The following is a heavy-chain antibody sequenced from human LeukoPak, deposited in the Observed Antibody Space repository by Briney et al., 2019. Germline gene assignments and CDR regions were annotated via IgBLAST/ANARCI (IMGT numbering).Heavy chain of an antibody. CDR3: ASTERCSTTCPLDY. V-gene: IGHV4-34*01. CDR1: GGSFRGYY. Sequence: SETLSLTCAVYGGSFRGYYWSWIRQPPGKGLEWIGEINDSGSTNYNPSLKSRVTISLDTSMKKFSLKLNSVTAADTAVYYCASTERCSTTCPLDYWGQGTLVTVSS. D-gene: IGHD2-2*01. J-gene: IGHJ4*02. CDR2: INDSGST.